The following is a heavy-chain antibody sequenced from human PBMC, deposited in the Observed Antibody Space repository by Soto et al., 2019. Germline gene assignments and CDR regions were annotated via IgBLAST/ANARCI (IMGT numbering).Heavy chain of an antibody. Sequence: QVQLVESGGGVVQPGRSLRLSRAASGITFSSYGMHRVRQAPGKGLELVAVIWYDGSNKYYAGSVKGRFTISRDNSTNSLYLQMNSLRAEDTAVYYCARKGWGSMVRGVMGYWGQGTLVTVSS. CDR2: IWYDGSNK. CDR1: GITFSSYG. D-gene: IGHD3-10*01. V-gene: IGHV3-33*01. CDR3: ARKGWGSMVRGVMGY. J-gene: IGHJ4*02.